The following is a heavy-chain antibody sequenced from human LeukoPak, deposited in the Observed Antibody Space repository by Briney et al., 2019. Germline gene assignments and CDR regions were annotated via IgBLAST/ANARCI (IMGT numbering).Heavy chain of an antibody. CDR3: ARDIVVVPAAMGYSWFDP. Sequence: SETLSLTCTVSGGSISSSSYYWGWIRQPPGKGLEWIGSIYYSGSTYYNPSLKSRVTISVDTSKNQFSLKLSSVTAADTAVYYCARDIVVVPAAMGYSWFDPWGQGTLVTVSS. D-gene: IGHD2-2*01. V-gene: IGHV4-39*01. J-gene: IGHJ5*02. CDR1: GGSISSSSYY. CDR2: IYYSGST.